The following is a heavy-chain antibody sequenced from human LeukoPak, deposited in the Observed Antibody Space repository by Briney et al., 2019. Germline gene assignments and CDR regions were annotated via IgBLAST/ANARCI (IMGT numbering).Heavy chain of an antibody. Sequence: SETLSLTCTVSGYSISSGYYWGWIRQPPGKGLEWIGSIYHSGSTYYNPSLKSRVTISVDTSKNQFSLKLSSVTAADTAVYYCARYNSSGWTNYFDYWGQGTLVTVSS. J-gene: IGHJ4*02. CDR3: ARYNSSGWTNYFDY. CDR1: GYSISSGYY. CDR2: IYHSGST. V-gene: IGHV4-38-2*02. D-gene: IGHD6-19*01.